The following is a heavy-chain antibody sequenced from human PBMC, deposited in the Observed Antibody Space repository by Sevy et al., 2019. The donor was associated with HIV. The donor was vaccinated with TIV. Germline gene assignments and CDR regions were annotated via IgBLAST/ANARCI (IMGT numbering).Heavy chain of an antibody. CDR1: GSSFGIHW. CDR3: ARDPDPVPGVAFDV. J-gene: IGHJ3*01. Sequence: GGSLRLSCVAPGSSFGIHWMSWVRQAPGKGLEWVAKINQDGGQKYYVDSVKGRFTISRDNAKSSLYLQMNSLRVEDTALYYCARDPDPVPGVAFDVWGQGTMVTVSS. CDR2: INQDGGQK. V-gene: IGHV3-7*01.